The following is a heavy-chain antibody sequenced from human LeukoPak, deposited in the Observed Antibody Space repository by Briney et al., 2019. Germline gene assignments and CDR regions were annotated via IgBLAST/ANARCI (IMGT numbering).Heavy chain of an antibody. CDR1: GGSFSSYY. J-gene: IGHJ4*02. D-gene: IGHD3-22*01. CDR3: ARHYYDSSGFDY. Sequence: SETLSLTCTVSGGSFSSYYWTWIRQPPGKGLEWIGNIYTSGSTNYNPSLKSRVTISVDTSKNQFSLKLSSVTAADTAVYYCARHYYDSSGFDYWGRGTLVNVSS. V-gene: IGHV4-4*09. CDR2: IYTSGST.